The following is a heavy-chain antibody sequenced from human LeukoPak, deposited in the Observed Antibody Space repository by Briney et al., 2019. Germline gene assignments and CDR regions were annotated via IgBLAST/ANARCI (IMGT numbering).Heavy chain of an antibody. V-gene: IGHV3-23*01. CDR1: GFTFSSYS. Sequence: VGSLRLSCAASGFTFSSYSMNWVRQAPGKGLEWVSAISGSGGSTYYADSVKGRFTISRDNSKNTLYLQMNSLRAEDTAVYYCAKRRDGYNDWGQGTLVTVSS. CDR2: ISGSGGST. CDR3: AKRRDGYND. J-gene: IGHJ4*02. D-gene: IGHD5-24*01.